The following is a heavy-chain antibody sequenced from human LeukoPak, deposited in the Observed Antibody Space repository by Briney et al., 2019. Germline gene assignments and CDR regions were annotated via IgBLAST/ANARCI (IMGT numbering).Heavy chain of an antibody. CDR3: ARGALPDPYYYYYMDV. V-gene: IGHV1-8*01. D-gene: IGHD1-14*01. J-gene: IGHJ6*03. CDR1: GYTFSSYD. CDR2: MNPNSGNT. Sequence: ASVKVSCKASGYTFSSYDINWVRQATGQGLEWMGWMNPNSGNTGYAQKFQGRVSMTSNTSISTAYMELSSLRSEDTAVYYCARGALPDPYYYYYMDVWGKGTTVTVSS.